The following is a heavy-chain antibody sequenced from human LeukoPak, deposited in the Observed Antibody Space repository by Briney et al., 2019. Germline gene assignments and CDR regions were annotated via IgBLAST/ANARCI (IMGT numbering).Heavy chain of an antibody. CDR1: GFTFSSYE. D-gene: IGHD3-10*01. CDR3: ASAVRGVSDFGGDY. V-gene: IGHV3-48*03. Sequence: GGSLRLSCAASGFTFSSYEMNWVRQAPGKGLEWVSYISSSGSTMYYADSVKGRFTISRDNAKNSLYLQMNSLRAEDTAVYYCASAVRGVSDFGGDYWGQGTLVTVSS. J-gene: IGHJ4*02. CDR2: ISSSGSTM.